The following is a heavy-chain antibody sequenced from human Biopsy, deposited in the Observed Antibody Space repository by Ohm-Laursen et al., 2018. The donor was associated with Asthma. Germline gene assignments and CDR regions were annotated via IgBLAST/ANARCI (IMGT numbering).Heavy chain of an antibody. CDR2: ISHDGSNK. CDR1: GFTFSSYG. V-gene: IGHV3-30*03. D-gene: IGHD3-22*01. Sequence: SLRLSCAASGFTFSSYGMHWVRQAPGKGLEWVAVISHDGSNKYYADSVRGRFTISRDFSKNTLHLQMHSLRAEDTAVYYCARGDSSNWSHYYFDYWGQGTLVTVSS. CDR3: ARGDSSNWSHYYFDY. J-gene: IGHJ4*02.